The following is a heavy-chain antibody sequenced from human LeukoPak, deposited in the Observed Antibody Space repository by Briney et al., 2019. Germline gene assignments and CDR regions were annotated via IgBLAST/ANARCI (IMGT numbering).Heavy chain of an antibody. CDR2: INHSGDT. Sequence: PETLSLTCTVSSGSFTGLYWSSIRPTPRKRLGWSGYINHSGDTRYNPSRISRVSVSVDTCKNQFSLKLKSVTPADTAVYYCARDWYGPTDYWGKGSLVTVSS. V-gene: IGHV4-59*11. J-gene: IGHJ4*02. D-gene: IGHD4/OR15-4a*01. CDR1: SGSFTGLY. CDR3: ARDWYGPTDY.